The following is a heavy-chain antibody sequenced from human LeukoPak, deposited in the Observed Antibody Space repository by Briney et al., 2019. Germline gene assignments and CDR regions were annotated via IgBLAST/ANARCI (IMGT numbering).Heavy chain of an antibody. D-gene: IGHD2-15*01. CDR3: AKDRLMFIDDRDDAFDI. Sequence: GGSLRLSCAASGFTFSSYGMHWVRQAPGKGLEWVAFIRYDGSNKYYADSVKGRFTISRDNSKNTLYLQMNSLRAEDTAVYYCAKDRLMFIDDRDDAFDIWGQGTMVTVSS. CDR2: IRYDGSNK. V-gene: IGHV3-30*02. CDR1: GFTFSSYG. J-gene: IGHJ3*02.